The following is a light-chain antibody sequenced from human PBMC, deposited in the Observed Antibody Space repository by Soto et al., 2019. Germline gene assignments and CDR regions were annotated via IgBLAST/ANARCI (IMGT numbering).Light chain of an antibody. CDR2: EVS. CDR1: SNDVGGYNY. V-gene: IGLV2-14*01. Sequence: QSALTQPASVSGSPGQSITISCTGTSNDVGGYNYVSWYQLHPGKAPKLMIFEVSNRPSGVSDRFSGSKSGNTASLTISGLQPEDEADYYCSSYKSTFTLVFGGGTKVTVL. CDR3: SSYKSTFTLV. J-gene: IGLJ3*02.